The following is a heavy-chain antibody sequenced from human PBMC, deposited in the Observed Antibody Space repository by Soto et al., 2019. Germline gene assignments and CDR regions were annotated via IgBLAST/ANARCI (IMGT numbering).Heavy chain of an antibody. CDR3: ARDMGLGYSYGFPDY. Sequence: ASVKVSCKASGYTFTSYYMHWVRQAPGQGLEWMGIINPSGGSTSYAQKFQGRVTMTRDTSTSTVYMELSSLRSEDTAVYYCARDMGLGYSYGFPDYWGQGTLVTVSS. D-gene: IGHD5-18*01. J-gene: IGHJ4*02. CDR1: GYTFTSYY. V-gene: IGHV1-46*01. CDR2: INPSGGST.